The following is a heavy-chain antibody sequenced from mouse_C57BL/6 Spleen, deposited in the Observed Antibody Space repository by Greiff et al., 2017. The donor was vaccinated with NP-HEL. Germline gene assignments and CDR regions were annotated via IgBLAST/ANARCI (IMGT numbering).Heavy chain of an antibody. CDR3: ARPSYGSSKEYAMDY. CDR1: GYTFTSYW. J-gene: IGHJ4*01. CDR2: IHPNSGST. D-gene: IGHD1-1*01. V-gene: IGHV1-64*01. Sequence: QVQLQQPGAELVKPGASVKLSCKASGYTFTSYWMHWVKQRPGQGLEWIGMIHPNSGSTNYNEKFKSKATLTVDKSSSTAYMQLSSLTSEDSAVYYCARPSYGSSKEYAMDYWGQGTSVTVSS.